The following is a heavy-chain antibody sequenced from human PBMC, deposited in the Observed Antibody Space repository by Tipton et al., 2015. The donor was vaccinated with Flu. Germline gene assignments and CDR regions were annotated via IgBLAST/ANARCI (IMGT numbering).Heavy chain of an antibody. J-gene: IGHJ2*01. CDR2: IYYSGST. Sequence: TLSLTCTVSGSSISSYYWSWIRQPPGKGLEWIGYIYYSGSTNDNPSLKSRITISVDTSKNQFSLKLSPVTAADTAVYYCARVSSSSSWSQDWYFDLWGRGNLVPVSS. V-gene: IGHV4-59*01. CDR1: GSSISSYY. CDR3: ARVSSSSSWSQDWYFDL. D-gene: IGHD6-13*01.